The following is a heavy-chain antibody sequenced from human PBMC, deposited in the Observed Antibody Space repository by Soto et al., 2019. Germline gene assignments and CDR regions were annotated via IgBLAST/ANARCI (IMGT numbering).Heavy chain of an antibody. D-gene: IGHD5-18*01. CDR1: GFSLTTSGVG. Sequence: QITLKESGPTRVKPTQTLALTCTFSGFSLTTSGVGVGWIRKTPGKALEWLAVIYWDDDKRYNPSLKNRLTITKDTSKNQVVIIMADVDPVDTATYFCAHRGYMYGNWDHGYFDYWGQGTLVTVSS. CDR2: IYWDDDK. CDR3: AHRGYMYGNWDHGYFDY. J-gene: IGHJ4*02. V-gene: IGHV2-5*02.